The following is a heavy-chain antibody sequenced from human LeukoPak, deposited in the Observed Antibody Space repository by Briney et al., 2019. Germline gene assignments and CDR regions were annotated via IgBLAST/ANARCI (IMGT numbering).Heavy chain of an antibody. J-gene: IGHJ4*02. CDR1: GFTSSSYA. D-gene: IGHD6-19*01. V-gene: IGHV3-30-3*01. CDR3: ARAPGGAGSFDY. Sequence: PGGSLRLSCAASGFTSSSYAMHWVRQAPGKGLEWVAVISYDGSNKYYADSVKGRFTISRDNSKNTLYLQMNSLRAEDTAVYYCARAPGGAGSFDYWGQGTLVTVSS. CDR2: ISYDGSNK.